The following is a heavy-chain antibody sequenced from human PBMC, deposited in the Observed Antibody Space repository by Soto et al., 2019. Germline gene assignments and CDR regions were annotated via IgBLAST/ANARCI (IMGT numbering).Heavy chain of an antibody. CDR3: ARDELAVAGTTYFDY. CDR2: INAGNGNT. J-gene: IGHJ4*02. CDR1: GYTFTSYA. D-gene: IGHD6-19*01. Sequence: ASVKVSCKASGYTFTSYAMHWVRQAPGQRLEWMGWINAGNGNTKYSQKFQGRVTITRDTSASTAYMELSSLRSEDTAVYYCARDELAVAGTTYFDYWGQGTLVTVSS. V-gene: IGHV1-3*01.